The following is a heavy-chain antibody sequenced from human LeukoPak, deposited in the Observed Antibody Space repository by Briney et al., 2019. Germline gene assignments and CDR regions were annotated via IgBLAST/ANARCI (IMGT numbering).Heavy chain of an antibody. CDR1: GFTFSKYW. Sequence: PGGSLRLSCAASGFTFSKYWMHWVRQAPGKGLEWVSAISGSGGSTYYADSVKGRFTISRDNSKNTLYLQMNGLRAEDTAVYYCAKRDGGMVYAIGYYFDYWGQGTLVTVSS. CDR2: ISGSGGST. J-gene: IGHJ4*02. D-gene: IGHD2-8*01. CDR3: AKRDGGMVYAIGYYFDY. V-gene: IGHV3-23*01.